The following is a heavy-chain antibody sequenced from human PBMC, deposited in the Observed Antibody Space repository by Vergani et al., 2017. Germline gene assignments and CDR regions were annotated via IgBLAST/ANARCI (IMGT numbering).Heavy chain of an antibody. V-gene: IGHV1-18*01. D-gene: IGHD1-26*01. CDR2: ISAYNGNT. Sequence: QVQLVQSGAEVKKPGASVKVSCKASGYTFTSYGISWVRQAPGQGLEWMGWISAYNGNTNYAQKLQGRGTMTTDTSTSTAYLELRSLRSCDTAVYYCAGARWSGGYYYYMDVWGKGTTVTVSS. CDR3: AGARWSGGYYYYMDV. J-gene: IGHJ6*03. CDR1: GYTFTSYG.